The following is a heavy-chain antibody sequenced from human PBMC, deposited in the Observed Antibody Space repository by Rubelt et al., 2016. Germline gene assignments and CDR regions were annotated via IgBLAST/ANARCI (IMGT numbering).Heavy chain of an antibody. J-gene: IGHJ4*02. D-gene: IGHD2-2*01. CDR2: IKSNAVGGTA. CDR3: TTVKYCSSASCSLFNFDY. Sequence: GGGLVKPGGSLRLSCAASGFTFSNYRMTWVRQAPGKGLEWVGRIKSNAVGGTADYAAPVKGRFTISRDDSKNTLYLQMNSLKTEDTAVYYCTTVKYCSSASCSLFNFDYWGPGTLVTVSS. CDR1: GFTFSNYR. V-gene: IGHV3-15*01.